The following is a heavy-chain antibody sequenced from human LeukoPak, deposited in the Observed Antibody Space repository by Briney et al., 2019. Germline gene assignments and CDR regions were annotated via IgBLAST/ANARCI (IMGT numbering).Heavy chain of an antibody. J-gene: IGHJ5*02. D-gene: IGHD1-26*01. CDR1: GGSISSYY. Sequence: PSETLSLTCTVSGGSISSYYWSWIRQPPGKGLEWIGYIYYSGSTNYNPSLKSRVTMSVDTSKNQFSLKLSSVTAADTAVYYCARGENSGSSHWFDPWGQGTLVTVSS. CDR3: ARGENSGSSHWFDP. CDR2: IYYSGST. V-gene: IGHV4-59*12.